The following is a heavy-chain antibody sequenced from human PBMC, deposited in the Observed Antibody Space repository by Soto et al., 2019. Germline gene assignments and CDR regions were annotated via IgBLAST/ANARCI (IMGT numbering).Heavy chain of an antibody. V-gene: IGHV4-38-2*01. D-gene: IGHD6-13*01. CDR3: ASYSRSGTSAFDI. J-gene: IGHJ3*02. CDR2: IYYSGST. Sequence: SETLSLTCAVSGYSISSGYYWGWIRQPPGKGLEWIGYIYYSGSTYYNPSLKSRVTISVDTSKNQFSLKLSSVTAADTAVYYCASYSRSGTSAFDIWGQGTMVTVSS. CDR1: GYSISSGYY.